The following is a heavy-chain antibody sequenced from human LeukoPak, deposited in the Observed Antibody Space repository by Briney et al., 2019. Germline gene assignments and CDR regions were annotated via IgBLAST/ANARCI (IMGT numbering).Heavy chain of an antibody. Sequence: ASVKVSRKASGYTFTSYYMHWVRQAPGQGLEWMGIINPSGGSTSYAQKFQGRVTMTRDTSTSTVYMELSSLRSEDTAVYYCARTRSQVLRFLEWKPRRNYYYYMDVWGKGTTVTVSS. CDR3: ARTRSQVLRFLEWKPRRNYYYYMDV. D-gene: IGHD3-3*01. V-gene: IGHV1-46*01. J-gene: IGHJ6*03. CDR1: GYTFTSYY. CDR2: INPSGGST.